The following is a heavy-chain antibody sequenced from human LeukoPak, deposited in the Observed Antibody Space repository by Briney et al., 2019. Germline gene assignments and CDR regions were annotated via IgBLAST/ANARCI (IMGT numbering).Heavy chain of an antibody. J-gene: IGHJ3*02. CDR1: GFTFSSYA. CDR2: ISYDGSNK. V-gene: IGHV3-30-3*01. D-gene: IGHD1-20*01. Sequence: GGSLRLSCAASGFTFSSYAMHWVRQAPGKGLEWVAVISYDGSNKYYADSVKGRFTISRDNSKNTLYLQMNSLRAEDTAVYYCASDRYNWNHGAFDIWGQGTMVTVSS. CDR3: ASDRYNWNHGAFDI.